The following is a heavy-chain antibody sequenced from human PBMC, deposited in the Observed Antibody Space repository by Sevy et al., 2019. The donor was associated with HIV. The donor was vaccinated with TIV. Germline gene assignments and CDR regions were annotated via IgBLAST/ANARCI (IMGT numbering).Heavy chain of an antibody. J-gene: IGHJ4*02. V-gene: IGHV1-2*02. CDR3: ARELDDFWSGYQF. CDR1: GYSFTGYF. Sequence: ASVKVSCKASGYSFTGYFIHWVRQAPGQGLEWMGWINPSSGGTVSAQKFHDKVTMTRDTSINTAYLELSRLRSDDTAVYYCARELDDFWSGYQFWGQGTLVTVSS. D-gene: IGHD3-3*01. CDR2: INPSSGGT.